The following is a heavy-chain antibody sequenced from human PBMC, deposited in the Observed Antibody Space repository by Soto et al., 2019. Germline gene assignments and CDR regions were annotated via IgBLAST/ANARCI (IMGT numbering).Heavy chain of an antibody. D-gene: IGHD5-18*01. V-gene: IGHV1-69*01. Sequence: GGTFSTYAISWVRQAPGQGLEWMGGIIPMFGTANYAQRFQDRVTITADESTNTVYMELSSLRSEDTAVYFCASGIQLWLRQINNGYSGWGQGTLVTVSS. CDR1: GGTFSTYA. J-gene: IGHJ4*02. CDR2: IIPMFGTA. CDR3: ASGIQLWLRQINNGYSG.